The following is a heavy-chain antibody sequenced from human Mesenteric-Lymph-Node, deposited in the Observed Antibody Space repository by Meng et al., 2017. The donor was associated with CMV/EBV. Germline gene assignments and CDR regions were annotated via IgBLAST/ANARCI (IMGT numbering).Heavy chain of an antibody. V-gene: IGHV1-8*01. CDR3: ARAPATARQGGWFDP. Sequence: ASVKVSCKTSGYTFTIYDINWVRQASGQGLEWMGRMNPINGKTVYAEKFQGRVTMTRNTSISTAYMDLSSLRSDDTAIYYCARAPATARQGGWFDPWGQGALVTVSS. J-gene: IGHJ5*02. CDR1: GYTFTIYD. D-gene: IGHD6-6*01. CDR2: MNPINGKT.